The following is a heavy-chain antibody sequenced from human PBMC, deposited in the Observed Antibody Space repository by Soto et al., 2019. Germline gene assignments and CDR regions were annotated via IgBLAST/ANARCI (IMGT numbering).Heavy chain of an antibody. CDR3: AHLLGGCRRTTCSPLRFDY. CDR2: IYWDGDE. V-gene: IGHV2-5*02. Sequence: QITLKESGPTLVEPTQTLTLTCTFSGFSLTTGELGVGWIRQPPGKALEWLSLIYWDGDEHYTPSLKSRLTVTKDTSNNQVVLTMTYMDPVDTATYFCAHLLGGCRRTTCSPLRFDYWGQGTLVTVSS. CDR1: GFSLTTGELG. J-gene: IGHJ4*02. D-gene: IGHD2-2*01.